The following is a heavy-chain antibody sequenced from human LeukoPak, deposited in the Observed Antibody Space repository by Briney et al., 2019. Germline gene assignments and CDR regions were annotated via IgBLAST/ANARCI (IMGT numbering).Heavy chain of an antibody. V-gene: IGHV3-13*01. CDR2: IGFAGDT. CDR3: ARVGTLDRGYWYFDL. J-gene: IGHJ2*01. CDR1: GFTFSSYD. D-gene: IGHD1-1*01. Sequence: GGSLRLSCAASGFTFSSYDMHWVRQVTVKGLEWVSAIGFAGDTYYPGSVKGRFTISRENAKNSLYLQMNSLRAGDTAVYYCARVGTLDRGYWYFDLWGRGTQVTVSS.